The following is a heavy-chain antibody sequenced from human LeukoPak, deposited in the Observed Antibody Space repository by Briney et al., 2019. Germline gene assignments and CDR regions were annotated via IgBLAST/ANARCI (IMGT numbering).Heavy chain of an antibody. CDR3: ASPGVAGLIQH. CDR2: IYSGGST. CDR1: GFTFSSYG. Sequence: GGSLRLSCAASGFTFSSYGMHWVRQAPGKGLEWVSVIYSGGSTYYADSVKGRFTISRDNSKNTLYLQMNSLRAEDTAVYYCASPGVAGLIQHWGQGTLVTVSS. J-gene: IGHJ1*01. D-gene: IGHD7-27*01. V-gene: IGHV3-NL1*01.